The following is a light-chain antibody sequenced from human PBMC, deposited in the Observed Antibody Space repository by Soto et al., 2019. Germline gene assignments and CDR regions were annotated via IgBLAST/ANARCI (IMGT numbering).Light chain of an antibody. Sequence: DIQMTQSPSTLSGSVGDRVTITCRASQTISSWLAWYQQKPGKAPKLLIFDASSLKSGVPSRFSGSRSGPEFTLTISSLQPEDFATYYCQQCYSSPPAFGQGTKVDIK. CDR3: QQCYSSPPA. V-gene: IGKV1-39*01. CDR2: DAS. CDR1: QTISSW. J-gene: IGKJ1*01.